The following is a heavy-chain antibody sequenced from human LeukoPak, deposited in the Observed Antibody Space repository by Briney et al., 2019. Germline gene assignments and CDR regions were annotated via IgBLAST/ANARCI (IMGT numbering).Heavy chain of an antibody. CDR2: INHSGST. CDR3: ARANLDYSNYVLFDY. V-gene: IGHV4-34*01. Sequence: SETLSLTCAVYGGSFSGYYWSWIRQPPGKGLEWIGEINHSGSTNYNPSLKSRVTISVDTSKNQFSLKLSSVTAADTAVYYCARANLDYSNYVLFDYWGQGTLVTVSS. CDR1: GGSFSGYY. D-gene: IGHD4-11*01. J-gene: IGHJ4*02.